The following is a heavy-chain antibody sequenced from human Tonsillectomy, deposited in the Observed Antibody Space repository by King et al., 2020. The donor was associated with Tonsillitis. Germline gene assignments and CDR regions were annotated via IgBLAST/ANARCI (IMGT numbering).Heavy chain of an antibody. D-gene: IGHD4-23*01. Sequence: EVQLVESGGGLVQPGGSLRLSCEVSGFTFSNHWMSWVRQAPGKGLEWVANINQDVSETYYVDSVRGRFTISRDNAKNSVYLQMDSLRVKDTAVYYCAREPGSNGGNRAFDYWGQGTLITVSS. CDR1: GFTFSNHW. CDR3: AREPGSNGGNRAFDY. V-gene: IGHV3-7*01. J-gene: IGHJ4*02. CDR2: INQDVSET.